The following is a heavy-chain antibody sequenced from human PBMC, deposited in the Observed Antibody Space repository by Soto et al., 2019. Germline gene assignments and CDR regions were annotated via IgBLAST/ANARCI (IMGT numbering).Heavy chain of an antibody. D-gene: IGHD3-16*01. CDR2: IYYSGST. CDR1: GGSISSGGYY. V-gene: IGHV4-31*03. J-gene: IGHJ5*02. CDR3: ARLGGINWFDP. Sequence: QVQLQESGPGLVKPSQTLSLTCTVSGGSISSGGYYWSWIRQHPGKGLEWIGYIYYSGSTYYNPSLKSRVTISVDTSKNQFSLELSSVPAAATAVYYCARLGGINWFDPWGQGTLVTVSS.